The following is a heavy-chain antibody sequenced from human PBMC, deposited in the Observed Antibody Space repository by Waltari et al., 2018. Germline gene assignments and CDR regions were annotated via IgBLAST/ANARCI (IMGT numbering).Heavy chain of an antibody. CDR3: ATARTCSSTSCYDY. V-gene: IGHV1-24*01. CDR1: GYTLTELS. J-gene: IGHJ4*02. Sequence: QVQLVQSGAEVKKPGASVKVSCKVSGYTLTELSMHWVRTAPGKGLEWMGGFDPEKGETIYAKKFQGRVTMTEDTSTDTAYMELSSLRSEDTAVYYCATARTCSSTSCYDYWGQGTLVTVSS. CDR2: FDPEKGET. D-gene: IGHD2-2*01.